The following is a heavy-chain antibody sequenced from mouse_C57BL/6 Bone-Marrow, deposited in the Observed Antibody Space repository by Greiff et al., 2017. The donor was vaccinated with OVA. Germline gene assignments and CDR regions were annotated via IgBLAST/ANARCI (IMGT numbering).Heavy chain of an antibody. CDR2: IYIGNGYT. V-gene: IGHV1-58*01. J-gene: IGHJ2*01. Sequence: EVMLVESGAELVRPGSSVKMSCKTSGYTFTSYGINWVKQRPGQGLEWIGYIYIGNGYTEYNEKFKGKATLTSDTSSSTAYMQLSSLTSEDSAIYFCAFYGYDVEYYFDYWGQGTTLTVSS. CDR1: GYTFTSYG. CDR3: AFYGYDVEYYFDY. D-gene: IGHD2-2*01.